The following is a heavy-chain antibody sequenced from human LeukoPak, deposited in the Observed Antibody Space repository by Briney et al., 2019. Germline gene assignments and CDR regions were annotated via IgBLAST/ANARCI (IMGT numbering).Heavy chain of an antibody. Sequence: ASVTLSCKVSGYTLTELSMHWVRQAPGKGLEWMGGFDPEDGETIYAQKFQGRVTMTEDTSTDTAYMELSSLRSEDTAVYYCATSIAARSWFDPWGQGTLVTVSS. CDR3: ATSIAARSWFDP. D-gene: IGHD6-6*01. V-gene: IGHV1-24*01. CDR1: GYTLTELS. J-gene: IGHJ5*02. CDR2: FDPEDGET.